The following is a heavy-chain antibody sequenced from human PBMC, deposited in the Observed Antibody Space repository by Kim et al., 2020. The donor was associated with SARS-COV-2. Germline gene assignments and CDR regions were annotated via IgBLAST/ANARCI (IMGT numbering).Heavy chain of an antibody. CDR1: GFTFSDFY. Sequence: GGSLRLSCEASGFTFSDFYMNWVRLVPGKGLEWIAFISTGGTDTFNSDSVKGRFTVSRDNAKNSLYLQMSSLRAEDTALYYCARDVFPRSGYSPLNVWG. CDR2: ISTGGTDT. V-gene: IGHV3-11*01. CDR3: ARDVFPRSGYSPLNV. D-gene: IGHD3-3*01. J-gene: IGHJ3*01.